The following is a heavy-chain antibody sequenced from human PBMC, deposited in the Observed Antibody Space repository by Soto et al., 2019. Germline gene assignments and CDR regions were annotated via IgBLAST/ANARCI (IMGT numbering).Heavy chain of an antibody. CDR2: IIPIFGTA. Sequence: PVKVSSRAPCAHFCNYAPISSRPFPLQQHYWTGSIIPIFGTANYAQKFKGRVTITADESTSTAYMELSSLRSEDTAVYYCARGHIVVVPAALPKVSYYYGMDVWGQGTTVTVSS. CDR3: ARGHIVVVPAALPKVSYYYGMDV. CDR1: CAHFCNYA. J-gene: IGHJ6*02. V-gene: IGHV1-69*13. D-gene: IGHD2-2*01.